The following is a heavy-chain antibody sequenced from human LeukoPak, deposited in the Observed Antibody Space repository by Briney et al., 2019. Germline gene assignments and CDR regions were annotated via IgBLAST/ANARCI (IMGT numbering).Heavy chain of an antibody. CDR1: DGSINSGSFY. CDR3: AQAVAGTVWSNWFDP. Sequence: TLSLTCSVSDGSINSGSFYWAWIRQPPGKALEWLALIYWDDDKRYSPSLKSRLTITKDTSKNQVVLTMTNMDPVDTATYYCAQAVAGTVWSNWFDPWGQGTLVTVSS. V-gene: IGHV2-5*02. D-gene: IGHD6-19*01. J-gene: IGHJ5*02. CDR2: IYWDDDK.